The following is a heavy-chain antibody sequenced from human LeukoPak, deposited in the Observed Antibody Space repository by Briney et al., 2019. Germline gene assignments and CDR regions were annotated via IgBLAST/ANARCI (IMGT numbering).Heavy chain of an antibody. CDR2: ISAYNGNT. CDR3: ARDLLPQMYYYDSSGYSRSLDY. D-gene: IGHD3-22*01. Sequence: ASVKVSCKASGYTFTSYGISWVRQAPGQGLEWMGWISAYNGNTNYAQKLQGRVTMTTDTSTSTAYMELRSLRSDDTAVYYCARDLLPQMYYYDSSGYSRSLDYWGRGTLVTVSS. J-gene: IGHJ4*02. CDR1: GYTFTSYG. V-gene: IGHV1-18*01.